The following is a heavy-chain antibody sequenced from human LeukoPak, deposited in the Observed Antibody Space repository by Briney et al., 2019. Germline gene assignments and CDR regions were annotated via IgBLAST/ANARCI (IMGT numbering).Heavy chain of an antibody. CDR3: ARDWGQLERRPKPFDY. CDR2: IYYSGST. V-gene: IGHV4-59*01. Sequence: SETLSLTCTVSGGSISSYYWSWLRQPPGKGLEWIGYIYYSGSTNYNPSLKSRVTISVDTSKNQFSLKLSSVTAADTAVYYCARDWGQLERRPKPFDYWGQGTLVTVSS. D-gene: IGHD1-1*01. J-gene: IGHJ4*02. CDR1: GGSISSYY.